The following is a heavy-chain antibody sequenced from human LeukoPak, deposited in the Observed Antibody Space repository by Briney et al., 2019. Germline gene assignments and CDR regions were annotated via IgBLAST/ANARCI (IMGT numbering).Heavy chain of an antibody. D-gene: IGHD2-8*01. Sequence: SETLSLICTVSGASISSSNWNWIRQAPGKGLEWIGYITFSGGTNYHPSLGSRVTISLDMSKNQFSLKLTSVTAADTAIYYCARDSVYATNWYDPWGQGTLLTLSS. CDR3: ARDSVYATNWYDP. CDR2: ITFSGGT. CDR1: GASISSSN. V-gene: IGHV4-59*01. J-gene: IGHJ5*02.